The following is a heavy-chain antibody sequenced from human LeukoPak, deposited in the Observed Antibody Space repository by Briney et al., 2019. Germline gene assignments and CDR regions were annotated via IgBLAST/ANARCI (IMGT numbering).Heavy chain of an antibody. CDR3: ARLGGQQLVPGQEFDY. Sequence: GGSLRLPCAASGFTFSSYWMSWVRQAPGKGLEWVANIKQDGSEKYYVDSVKGRFTISRDNAKNSLYLQMNSLRAEDTAVYYCARLGGQQLVPGQEFDYWGQGTLVTVSS. V-gene: IGHV3-7*01. D-gene: IGHD6-13*01. CDR1: GFTFSSYW. CDR2: IKQDGSEK. J-gene: IGHJ4*02.